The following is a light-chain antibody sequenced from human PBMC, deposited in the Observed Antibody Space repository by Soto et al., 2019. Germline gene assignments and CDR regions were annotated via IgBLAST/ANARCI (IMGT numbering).Light chain of an antibody. CDR1: QSVSSY. V-gene: IGKV3-11*01. CDR3: QQRSNWPPWT. CDR2: DAS. Sequence: EIVLTQSPATLSLSPGERATLSCRASQSVSSYLAWYQQKPGRAPRLLIYDASNRATGIPARFSGSGSGTDFTLTISSLEPEDFAVYYCQQRSNWPPWTFGQGTNVDIK. J-gene: IGKJ1*01.